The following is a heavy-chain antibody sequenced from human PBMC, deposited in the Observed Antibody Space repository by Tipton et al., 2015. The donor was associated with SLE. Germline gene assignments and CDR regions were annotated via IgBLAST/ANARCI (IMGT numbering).Heavy chain of an antibody. CDR1: GGSISSSSYY. D-gene: IGHD1-26*01. CDR2: IYYSGST. J-gene: IGHJ4*02. Sequence: LRLSCTVSGGSISSSSYYWGWIRQPPGKGLEWIGSIYYSGSTYYNPSLKSRVTISVDTSKNQFSLKLSSVTAADTAVYYCAGMSYPREGYFDYWGQGTLVTVSA. V-gene: IGHV4-39*07. CDR3: AGMSYPREGYFDY.